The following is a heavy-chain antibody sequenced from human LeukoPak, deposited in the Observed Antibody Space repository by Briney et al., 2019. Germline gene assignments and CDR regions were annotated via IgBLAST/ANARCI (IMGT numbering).Heavy chain of an antibody. CDR1: GYTFTSYG. V-gene: IGHV1-18*01. J-gene: IGHJ3*02. D-gene: IGHD2-15*01. CDR3: ARDYQAYCSGGSCYSRGFDI. CDR2: ISAYNGNT. Sequence: ASVKVSCKASGYTFTSYGSSWVRQAPGQGLEWMGWISAYNGNTNYAQKLQGRVTVTTDTSTSTAYMELRSLRSDDTAVYYCARDYQAYCSGGSCYSRGFDIWGQGTMVTVSS.